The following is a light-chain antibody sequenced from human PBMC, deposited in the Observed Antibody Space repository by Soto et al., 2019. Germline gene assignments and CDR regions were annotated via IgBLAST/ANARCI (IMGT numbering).Light chain of an antibody. Sequence: QSVLTQPASVSGSPGQSITISCTGTSSDVGGYNYVSWNQQHPGKAPKLMIYDVSNRPSGVSNRFSGSKSGNTASLTISGLQAEDEADYYCSSYTSSSTLDFGTGTKVTVL. CDR3: SSYTSSSTLD. V-gene: IGLV2-14*01. CDR2: DVS. J-gene: IGLJ1*01. CDR1: SSDVGGYNY.